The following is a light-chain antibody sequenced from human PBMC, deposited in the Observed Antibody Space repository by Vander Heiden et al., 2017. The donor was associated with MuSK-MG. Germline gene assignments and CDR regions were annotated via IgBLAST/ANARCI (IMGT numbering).Light chain of an antibody. V-gene: IGKV1-16*02. Sequence: DIQMTQSPSSLSASVGDRVTITCRASQDISNFLAWFQQKSGKAPKSLIYAASRLQSGVLSKFSGSGSGTDFTLTISSLQPEDFATYYCQQYDTYPYTFGHGTKLEIK. CDR3: QQYDTYPYT. CDR1: QDISNF. J-gene: IGKJ2*01. CDR2: AAS.